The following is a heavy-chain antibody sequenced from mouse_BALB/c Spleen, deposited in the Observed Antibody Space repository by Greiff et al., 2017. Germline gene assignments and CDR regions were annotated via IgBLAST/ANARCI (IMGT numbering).Heavy chain of an antibody. D-gene: IGHD1-1*01. CDR2: IWGGGST. CDR3: AKHSFITTVVGGYFDY. Sequence: VQRVESGPGLVAPSQSLSITCTVSGFSLTDYGVSWIRQPPGKGLEWLGVIWGGGSTYYNSALKSRLSISKDNSKSQVFLKMNSLQTDDTAMYYCAKHSFITTVVGGYFDYWGQGTTLTVSS. J-gene: IGHJ2*01. V-gene: IGHV2-6-5*01. CDR1: GFSLTDYG.